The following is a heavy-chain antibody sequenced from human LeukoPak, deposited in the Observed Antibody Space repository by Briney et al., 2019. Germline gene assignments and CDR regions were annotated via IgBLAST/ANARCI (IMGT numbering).Heavy chain of an antibody. CDR3: ARDGALAMIVVAYDYSFDS. D-gene: IGHD3-22*01. V-gene: IGHV3-11*04. CDR2: ISSSGSTI. J-gene: IGHJ4*02. CDR1: GFTFSDYY. Sequence: GGSLRLSCAASGFTFSDYYMSWIRQAPGKGLEWVSYISSSGSTIYYADSVKGRFTISRDNAKNSLYLQMNSLRAEDTAVYYCARDGALAMIVVAYDYSFDSWGPGKLVTASS.